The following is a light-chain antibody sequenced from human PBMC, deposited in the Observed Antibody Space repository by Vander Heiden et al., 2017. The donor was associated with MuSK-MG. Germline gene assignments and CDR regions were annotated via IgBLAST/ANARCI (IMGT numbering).Light chain of an antibody. V-gene: IGKV1-5*03. CDR1: QSISSW. J-gene: IGKJ1*01. CDR2: KAS. Sequence: DIPMTQSPSILSASVGDKVTITCRASQSISSWLAWYQQKPGKAPKLLIYKASSLKSGVPSRFSGSGSGTEFTLTISSLQPDDFATYYCQQYNSYSKTFGQGTKVEIK. CDR3: QQYNSYSKT.